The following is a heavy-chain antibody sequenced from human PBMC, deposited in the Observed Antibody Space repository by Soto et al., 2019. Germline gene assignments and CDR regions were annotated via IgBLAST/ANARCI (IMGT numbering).Heavy chain of an antibody. Sequence: QVQLVESGGGVVQPGRSLRLSCAASGFTFSSYGMHWVRQAPGKGLEWVAVIWYDGSNKYYADSVKGRFTIPRDNSKNTLYLQMNSLRAEDTAVYYCARDLADTAGIFYDYWGQGTLVTVSS. CDR2: IWYDGSNK. V-gene: IGHV3-33*01. CDR3: ARDLADTAGIFYDY. D-gene: IGHD5-18*01. J-gene: IGHJ4*02. CDR1: GFTFSSYG.